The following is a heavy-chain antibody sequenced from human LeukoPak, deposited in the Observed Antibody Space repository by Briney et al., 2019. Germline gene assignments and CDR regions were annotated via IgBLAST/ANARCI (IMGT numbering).Heavy chain of an antibody. J-gene: IGHJ5*02. CDR2: ISAYNGNT. CDR3: AGGVGGYSGYEWFDP. V-gene: IGHV1-18*01. Sequence: ASVKVSCKASGYTFTSYGNSWVRQAPGQGLEWKGWISAYNGNTNYAQKLQGRVTMTTDTSTSTAYMELRSLRSDATAVYYCAGGVGGYSGYEWFDPWGQGTLVTVSS. D-gene: IGHD5-12*01. CDR1: GYTFTSYG.